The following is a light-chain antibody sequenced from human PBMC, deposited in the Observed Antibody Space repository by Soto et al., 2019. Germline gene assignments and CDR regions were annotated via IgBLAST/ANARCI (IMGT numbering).Light chain of an antibody. Sequence: QSVLTQPPSASGTPGQRVTISCSGSSSNIGSNTVNWYQQLPGTAPKLLIYSNNQRPSGVPVRFSGSKSGTSASLAISGLQSEDEADYFFAAWDDSLNGNWVFGGGTKLTVL. J-gene: IGLJ3*02. CDR3: AAWDDSLNGNWV. CDR1: SSNIGSNT. CDR2: SNN. V-gene: IGLV1-44*01.